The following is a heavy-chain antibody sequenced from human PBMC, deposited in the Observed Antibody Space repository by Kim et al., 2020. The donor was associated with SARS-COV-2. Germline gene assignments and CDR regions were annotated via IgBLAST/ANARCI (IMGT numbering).Heavy chain of an antibody. Sequence: GGSLRLSCAVSGFTFSNYAMSWVRQAPGKRLEWVAGIGAGHDAYYRDSVRGRFTISRDHSDNTLYLQMNSLRADDAAVYHCTKRAATGEGPYYYDSWGPGTLVTVSS. CDR3: TKRAATGEGPYYYDS. D-gene: IGHD2-15*01. J-gene: IGHJ4*02. CDR2: IGAGHDA. V-gene: IGHV3-23*01. CDR1: GFTFSNYA.